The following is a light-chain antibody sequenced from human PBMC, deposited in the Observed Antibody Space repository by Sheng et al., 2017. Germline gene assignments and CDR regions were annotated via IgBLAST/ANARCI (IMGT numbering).Light chain of an antibody. CDR3: QQSYSTPFT. CDR2: GAS. CDR1: QSVSGNN. V-gene: IGKV3-20*01. Sequence: EIVLTQSPGTLSLSPGARASLSCRASQSVSGNNLAWYQQKPGQAPRLLIYGASSRATGIPDRFSGSGSGTDFTLTISSLQPEDFATYYCQQSYSTPFTFGPGTKVDIK. J-gene: IGKJ3*01.